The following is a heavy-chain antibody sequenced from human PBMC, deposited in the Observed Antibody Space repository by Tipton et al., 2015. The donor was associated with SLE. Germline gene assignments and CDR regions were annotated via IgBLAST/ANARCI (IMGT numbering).Heavy chain of an antibody. J-gene: IGHJ4*02. V-gene: IGHV3-7*01. CDR1: GGIFSNYW. CDR2: IRPDGTEV. D-gene: IGHD1-26*01. Sequence: SGGIFSNYWMSWVRQAPGKGLEWVANIRPDGTEVFYVDSMKGRLIISRDNAKNSVYLQVNSLRVEDTAVYYCARDGLGGYFDCWGQGTPVTVSS. CDR3: ARDGLGGYFDC.